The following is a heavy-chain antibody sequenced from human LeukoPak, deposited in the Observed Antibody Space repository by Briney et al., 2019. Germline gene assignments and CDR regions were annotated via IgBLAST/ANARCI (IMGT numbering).Heavy chain of an antibody. D-gene: IGHD4-17*01. CDR1: GGSISSYY. CDR2: IYCSGST. Sequence: SETLSLTCTVSGGSISSYYWSWIRQPPGKGVEWIGYIYCSGSTNYNPSLKSRVTISVDTSKNQFSLKRSSVTAADTAVYYCAREGHNGDYPTWGQGTLVTVSS. CDR3: AREGHNGDYPT. J-gene: IGHJ4*02. V-gene: IGHV4-59*01.